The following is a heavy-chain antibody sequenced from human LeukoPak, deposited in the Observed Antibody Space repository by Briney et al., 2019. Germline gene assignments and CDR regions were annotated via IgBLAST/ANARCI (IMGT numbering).Heavy chain of an antibody. Sequence: SETLSLTCTVSGGSMSSGGYYWSWIRQHPGKGLEWIAYIYYSGSTYYNPSLKSRVTMSVDTSQNHFSLNLSSVTAADTAVYYCARASYGSGNWFDPWGQGTLVTVSS. CDR1: GGSMSSGGYY. CDR3: ARASYGSGNWFDP. CDR2: IYYSGST. J-gene: IGHJ5*02. D-gene: IGHD3-10*01. V-gene: IGHV4-31*03.